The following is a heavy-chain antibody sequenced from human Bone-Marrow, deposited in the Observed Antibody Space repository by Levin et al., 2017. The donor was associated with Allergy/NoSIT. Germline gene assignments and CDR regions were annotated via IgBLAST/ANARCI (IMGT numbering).Heavy chain of an antibody. D-gene: IGHD5-18*01. CDR3: ARAHRGYSYGYWDY. Sequence: SETLSLTCTVSGGSISSGGYYWSWIRQHPGKGLEWIGYIYYSGSTYYNPSLKSRVTISVDTSKNQFSLKLSSVTAADTAVYYCARAHRGYSYGYWDYWGQGTLVTVSS. V-gene: IGHV4-31*03. CDR2: IYYSGST. CDR1: GGSISSGGYY. J-gene: IGHJ4*02.